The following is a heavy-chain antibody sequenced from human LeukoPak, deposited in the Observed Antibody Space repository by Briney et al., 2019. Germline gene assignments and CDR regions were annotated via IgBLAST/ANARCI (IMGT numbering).Heavy chain of an antibody. CDR1: GGSISSYY. V-gene: IGHV4-59*08. J-gene: IGHJ1*01. CDR3: ARQYYGGNSVYFQH. Sequence: PSETLSLTCTVSGGSISSYYWSWIRQPPGKGLEWIGYIYYSGSTNYNPSLKSRVTISVDTSKNQFSLKLSSATAADTAVYYCARQYYGGNSVYFQHWGQGTLVTVSS. D-gene: IGHD4-23*01. CDR2: IYYSGST.